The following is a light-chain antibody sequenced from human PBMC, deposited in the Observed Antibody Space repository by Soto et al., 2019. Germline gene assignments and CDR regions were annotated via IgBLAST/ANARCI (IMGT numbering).Light chain of an antibody. V-gene: IGKV3-20*01. J-gene: IGKJ1*01. Sequence: EIGLTQSRGTLSLSPGERATRSCRASQTVNSNYIAWYQQKPGRAPRLLIYGASTRATGIPDRFSGSGSGTAFTLTISRLEPGDFAVYYCQQYDTTPWTFGQGTKVEIK. CDR2: GAS. CDR1: QTVNSNY. CDR3: QQYDTTPWT.